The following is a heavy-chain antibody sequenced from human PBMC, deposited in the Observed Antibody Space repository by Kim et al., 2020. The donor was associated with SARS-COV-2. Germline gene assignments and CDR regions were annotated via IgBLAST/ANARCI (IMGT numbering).Heavy chain of an antibody. CDR3: ARCRNYYDSSGYYYPRYYDFYGMDV. J-gene: IGHJ6*02. CDR1: GFTFSSYA. D-gene: IGHD3-22*01. V-gene: IGHV3-30-3*01. CDR2: ISYDGSNK. Sequence: GGSLRLSCAASGFTFSSYAMHWVRQAPGKGLEWVSVISYDGSNKSYADSVKGRFTISRDNSKNTLYLQMNSLIAEDTAVYYCARCRNYYDSSGYYYPRYYDFYGMDVWGGGTTVRVPS.